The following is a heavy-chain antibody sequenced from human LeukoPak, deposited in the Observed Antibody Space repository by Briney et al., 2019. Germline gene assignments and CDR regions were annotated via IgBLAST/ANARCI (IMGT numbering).Heavy chain of an antibody. CDR3: ARHPTPQRWLQPEAFDI. CDR1: GGSISSSSYY. J-gene: IGHJ3*02. V-gene: IGHV4-39*01. D-gene: IGHD5-24*01. CDR2: IYYSGST. Sequence: PSETLSLTCTVSGGSISSSSYYWGWIRQPPGKGLEWIGSIYYSGSTYHNPSLKSRVTISVDTSKNQFSLKLSSVTAADTAVYYCARHPTPQRWLQPEAFDIWGQGTMVTVSS.